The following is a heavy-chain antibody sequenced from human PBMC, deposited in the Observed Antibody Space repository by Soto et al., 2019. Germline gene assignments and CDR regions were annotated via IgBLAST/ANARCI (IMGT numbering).Heavy chain of an antibody. D-gene: IGHD3-16*01. J-gene: IGHJ4*02. Sequence: QITLKESGPTLVKPTETLTLTCTFSGFSLSTSGGGVGWIRQPPGKALEWLAIVYWDDSKRYSPSLKSRLTIPKGTSKNQGVLTMTNMDPVETAKYFCAHKGGGDRILDYWGQGTLVTVSS. CDR1: GFSLSTSGGG. V-gene: IGHV2-5*02. CDR2: VYWDDSK. CDR3: AHKGGGDRILDY.